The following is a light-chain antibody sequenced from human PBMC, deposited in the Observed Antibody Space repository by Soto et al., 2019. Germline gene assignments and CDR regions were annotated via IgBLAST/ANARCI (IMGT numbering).Light chain of an antibody. J-gene: IGKJ5*01. Sequence: DIQLTQSPYTLSASVGDIVTVTCRAIQSIMTWLAWYQQKPGKAPKLLIYKASDLDVGVPSRFSGSGSATEFTLTISSLEPEDLGVYYCLHRMNWPLTFGQGTRLEIK. CDR3: LHRMNWPLT. V-gene: IGKV1-5*03. CDR1: QSIMTW. CDR2: KAS.